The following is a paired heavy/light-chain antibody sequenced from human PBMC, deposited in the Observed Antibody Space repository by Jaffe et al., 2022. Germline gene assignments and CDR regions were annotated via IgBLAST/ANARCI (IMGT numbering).Light chain of an antibody. CDR2: GAS. CDR1: QSVSSN. Sequence: EIVMTQSPATLSVSPGERATLSCRASQSVSSNLAWYQQKPGQAPRLLIYGASTRATGIPARFSGSGSGTEFTLTISSLQSEDFAVYYCQQYNNWPPDTFGQGTKLEIK. CDR3: QQYNNWPPDT. J-gene: IGKJ2*01. V-gene: IGKV3-15*01.
Heavy chain of an antibody. Sequence: EVQLVESGGGLVQPGGSLRLSCAASGFTFSSYAMHWVRQAPGKGLEYVSAISSNGGSTYYANSVKGRFTISRDNSKNTLYLQMGSLRAEDMAVYYCARTDDILTGYSKRADWYFDLWGRGTLVTVSS. J-gene: IGHJ2*01. CDR2: ISSNGGST. D-gene: IGHD3-9*01. CDR1: GFTFSSYA. CDR3: ARTDDILTGYSKRADWYFDL. V-gene: IGHV3-64*01.